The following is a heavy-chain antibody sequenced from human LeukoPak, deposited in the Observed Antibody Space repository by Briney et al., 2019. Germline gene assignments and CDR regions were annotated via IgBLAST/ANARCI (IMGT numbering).Heavy chain of an antibody. CDR2: IKQDGSEK. CDR3: AREGGWLQPSIDY. CDR1: GFTFSSYC. D-gene: IGHD5-24*01. Sequence: GGSLRLSCAASGFTFSSYCMSWVRQAPGKGLEWVANIKQDGSEKYYVDSVKGRFTISRDNAKNSLYLQMNSLRAEDTAVYYCAREGGWLQPSIDYWGQGTLVTVSS. J-gene: IGHJ4*02. V-gene: IGHV3-7*01.